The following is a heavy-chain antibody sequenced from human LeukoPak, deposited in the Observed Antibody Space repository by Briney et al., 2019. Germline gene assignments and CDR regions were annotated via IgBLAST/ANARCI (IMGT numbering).Heavy chain of an antibody. CDR1: GFTFSSYA. CDR3: AKDGLAARLAY. D-gene: IGHD6-6*01. Sequence: GGSLRLSCAASGFTFSSYAMSWVRQAPGKGLEWVSAILSGGTTYYADSVKGRFTISRDNSKNTLYLQMNSLKAEDTAVYYCAKDGLAARLAYWGQGTLVSVSS. CDR2: ILSGGTT. J-gene: IGHJ4*02. V-gene: IGHV3-23*01.